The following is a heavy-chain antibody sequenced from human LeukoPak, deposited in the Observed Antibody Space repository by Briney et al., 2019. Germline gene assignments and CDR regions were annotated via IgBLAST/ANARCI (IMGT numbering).Heavy chain of an antibody. Sequence: GGSLRLSCAASGFTFSSYSMNWVRQAPGKGLEWVSSISSSSSYIYYADSVKGRFTISRDNAKNSLYLQMNSLRAEDTAVHYCARVLAGGYYYGMDVWGQGTTVTVSS. CDR1: GFTFSSYS. D-gene: IGHD1-14*01. CDR2: ISSSSSYI. J-gene: IGHJ6*02. V-gene: IGHV3-21*01. CDR3: ARVLAGGYYYGMDV.